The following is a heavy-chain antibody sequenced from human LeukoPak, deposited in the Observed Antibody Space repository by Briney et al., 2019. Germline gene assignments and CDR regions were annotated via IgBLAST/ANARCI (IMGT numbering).Heavy chain of an antibody. Sequence: GGSLRLSCAASGFTVSNNYINWVRQAPGKGLEWVSLIYGSGSADYADSVKGRFTISRDNSKNTLYLQMNSLRAEDTAVYYCAKHARRGTNWGFDYWGQGTLVTVSS. CDR2: IYGSGSA. V-gene: IGHV3-66*01. CDR1: GFTVSNNY. CDR3: AKHARRGTNWGFDY. D-gene: IGHD7-27*01. J-gene: IGHJ4*02.